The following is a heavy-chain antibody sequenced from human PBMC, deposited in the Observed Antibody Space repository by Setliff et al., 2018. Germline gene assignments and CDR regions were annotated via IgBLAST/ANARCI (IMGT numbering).Heavy chain of an antibody. J-gene: IGHJ4*02. CDR1: GFTFSSYS. Sequence: GGSLRLSCAASGFTFSSYSMNWVRQAPGKGLEWVSYISSSSSTIYYADSVKGRFTISRDNAKNSLYLQMNSLRAEDTAVYYCARGGLTTYYNFWSDYYTEGFDYWGQGSLVTVSS. D-gene: IGHD3-3*01. V-gene: IGHV3-48*01. CDR3: ARGGLTTYYNFWSDYYTEGFDY. CDR2: ISSSSSTI.